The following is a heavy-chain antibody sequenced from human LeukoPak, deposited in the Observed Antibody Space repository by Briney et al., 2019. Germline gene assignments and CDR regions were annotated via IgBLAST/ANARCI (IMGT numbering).Heavy chain of an antibody. Sequence: GESLKISCKGSGYSFTSYWIGWVRQMPGKGLEWMGIIYPGDSDTRYSPSFQGQVTISADKSISTAYLQWSSLKASDTAMYYCARQFSMGDTAMVTGWRWADWFDPWGQGTLVTVSS. CDR2: IYPGDSDT. CDR1: GYSFTSYW. V-gene: IGHV5-51*01. J-gene: IGHJ5*02. D-gene: IGHD5-18*01. CDR3: ARQFSMGDTAMVTGWRWADWFDP.